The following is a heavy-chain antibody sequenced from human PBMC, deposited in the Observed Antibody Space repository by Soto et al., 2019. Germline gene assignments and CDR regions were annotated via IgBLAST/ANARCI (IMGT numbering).Heavy chain of an antibody. CDR3: AKDRASSSSSPQDDYYYYGMDV. J-gene: IGHJ6*02. CDR2: ISGSGGST. CDR1: GFTFSSYA. Sequence: EVQLLESGGGLVQPGGSLRLSCAASGFTFSSYAMSWVRQAPGKGLEWVSAISGSGGSTYYADSVKGRFTISRDKSKNTRYRQMNSLRAEDTAVYYCAKDRASSSSSPQDDYYYYGMDVWGQGTTVTVSS. D-gene: IGHD6-6*01. V-gene: IGHV3-23*01.